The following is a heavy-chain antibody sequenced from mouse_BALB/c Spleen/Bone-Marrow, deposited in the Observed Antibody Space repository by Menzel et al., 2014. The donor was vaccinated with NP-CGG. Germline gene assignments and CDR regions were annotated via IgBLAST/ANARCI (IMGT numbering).Heavy chain of an antibody. Sequence: VQLQRSGAELVRSGASVKLSCTASGFNIXDYYMHWVKQRPEQGLEWIGWIDPENGDTEYAPKFQGKATMTADTSSNTAYLQLSSLTSEDTAVYYCNEGYGNYGYWGQGTTLTVSS. CDR2: IDPENGDT. D-gene: IGHD2-10*02. V-gene: IGHV14-4*02. CDR3: NEGYGNYGY. J-gene: IGHJ2*01. CDR1: GFNIXDYY.